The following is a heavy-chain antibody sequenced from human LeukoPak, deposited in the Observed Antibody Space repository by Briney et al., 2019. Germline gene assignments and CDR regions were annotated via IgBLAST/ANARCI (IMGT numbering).Heavy chain of an antibody. CDR1: DESISSHF. D-gene: IGHD1-14*01. J-gene: IGHJ6*03. V-gene: IGHV4-4*07. CDR3: ARTADHAYYYYYMDV. CDR2: VYSSGSV. Sequence: SETLSLICSVPDESISSHFWSWIRQPAGRGLQWIGRVYSSGSVNYNPSLKSRVTISVDTSKNQFSLKLSSVTAADTAVYYCARTADHAYYYYYMDVWGKGTTVTVSS.